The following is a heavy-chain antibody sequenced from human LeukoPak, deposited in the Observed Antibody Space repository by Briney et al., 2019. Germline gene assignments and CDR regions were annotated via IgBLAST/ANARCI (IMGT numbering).Heavy chain of an antibody. Sequence: SETLSLTCAAYGGSFSGYYWSWIRQPPGKGLEWIGEVNPSGSTKYNPSLKSRVTISVDTSKFPFSLKLSSVTAADTAVYYCAGPDITGTHYSDYWGQGTLVTVSS. CDR3: AGPDITGTHYSDY. CDR2: VNPSGST. J-gene: IGHJ4*02. D-gene: IGHD1-7*01. CDR1: GGSFSGYY. V-gene: IGHV4-34*01.